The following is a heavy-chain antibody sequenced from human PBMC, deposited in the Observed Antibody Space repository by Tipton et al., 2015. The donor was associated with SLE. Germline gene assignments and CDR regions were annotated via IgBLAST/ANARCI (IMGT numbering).Heavy chain of an antibody. Sequence: TLSLTCAVYGGSFSGYYWSWIRQPPGKGLEWIGEINHSGSTNYNPSLKSRVTISVDTSKNQFSLNLNSVTAADTAVYYCARHYTIFEHWGQGTLVTVSS. V-gene: IGHV4-34*01. CDR3: ARHYTIFEH. J-gene: IGHJ4*02. CDR2: INHSGST. CDR1: GGSFSGYY. D-gene: IGHD3-3*01.